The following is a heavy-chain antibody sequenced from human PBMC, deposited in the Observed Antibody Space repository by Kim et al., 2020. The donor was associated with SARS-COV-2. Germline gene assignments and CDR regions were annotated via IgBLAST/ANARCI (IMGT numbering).Heavy chain of an antibody. CDR3: VSLGYNSSGQGWFAP. CDR1: GGSFSGYY. CDR2: INHSGST. J-gene: IGHJ5*02. Sequence: SETLSLTCAVYGGSFSGYYWSWIRQPPVKGLAWIGEINHSGSTHYNPSLKSRVTISVDTSKNQFSLKLSSVTAADTAVYYCVSLGYNSSGQGWFAPWGQGTLVTVSS. D-gene: IGHD3-22*01. V-gene: IGHV4-34*01.